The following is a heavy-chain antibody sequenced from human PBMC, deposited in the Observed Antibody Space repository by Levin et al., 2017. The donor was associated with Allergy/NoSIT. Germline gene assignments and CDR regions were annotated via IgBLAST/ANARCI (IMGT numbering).Heavy chain of an antibody. V-gene: IGHV4-34*01. Sequence: PSETLSLTCAVYGGSFSGYYWSWIRQPPGKGLEWIGEINHSGSTNYNPSLKSRVTISVDTSKNQFSLKLSSVTAADTAVYYCARELSILLWFGELVVSWYFDRWGRGTLVTVSS. CDR1: GGSFSGYY. D-gene: IGHD3-10*01. CDR3: ARELSILLWFGELVVSWYFDR. CDR2: INHSGST. J-gene: IGHJ2*01.